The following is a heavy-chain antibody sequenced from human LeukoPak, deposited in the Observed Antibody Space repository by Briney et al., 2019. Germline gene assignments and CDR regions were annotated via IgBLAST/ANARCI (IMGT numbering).Heavy chain of an antibody. V-gene: IGHV1-8*01. Sequence: ASVKVSCKASGGSFSNYVITWVRQATGQGLEWMGWMNPNSGNTGYAQKFQGRVTMTRNTSISTAYMELSSLRSEDTAVYYCAILTHSSSWYRWFDPWGRGTLVTVSS. CDR3: AILTHSSSWYRWFDP. CDR1: GGSFSNYV. D-gene: IGHD6-13*01. J-gene: IGHJ5*02. CDR2: MNPNSGNT.